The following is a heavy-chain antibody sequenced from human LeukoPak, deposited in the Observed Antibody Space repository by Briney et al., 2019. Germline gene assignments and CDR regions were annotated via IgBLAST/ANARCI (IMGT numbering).Heavy chain of an antibody. CDR3: AKRGVVIRVILVGFHKEAYYFDS. D-gene: IGHD3-22*01. CDR1: GINLSNYG. Sequence: GGSLRLSCAVSGINLSNYGMSWVRQAPGKGLEWVAGISGSGGGTNYADSVKGRFTISRDNARNTLYLQMNSLRVEDTAAYFCAKRGVVIRVILVGFHKEAYYFDSWGQGALVTVSS. J-gene: IGHJ4*02. CDR2: ISGSGGGT. V-gene: IGHV3-23*01.